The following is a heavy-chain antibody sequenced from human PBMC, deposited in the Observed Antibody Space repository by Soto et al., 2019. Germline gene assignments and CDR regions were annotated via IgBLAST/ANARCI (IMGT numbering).Heavy chain of an antibody. Sequence: SLRLSCAASGFSFDDYAMHWVRQAPGKGLEWVSGISWNSGSIGYADSVKGRFTISRDNAKNSLYLQMNSLRAEDRDLYYCAKAYYYDSTPEAFDIWGQGTMVTVSS. CDR2: ISWNSGSI. D-gene: IGHD3-22*01. CDR3: AKAYYYDSTPEAFDI. CDR1: GFSFDDYA. J-gene: IGHJ3*02. V-gene: IGHV3-9*01.